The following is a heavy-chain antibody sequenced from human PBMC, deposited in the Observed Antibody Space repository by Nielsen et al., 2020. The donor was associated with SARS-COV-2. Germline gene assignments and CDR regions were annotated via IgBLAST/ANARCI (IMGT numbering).Heavy chain of an antibody. CDR1: GFSFSIYS. CDR2: ITSTSNTI. V-gene: IGHV3-48*02. Sequence: GGSLRLSCRASGFSFSIYSMNWVRQAPGKGLEWVSYITSTSNTIYYADSVKGRFTISRDNADNSLYLQMDSLRDEDTAVYYCARDQITMVRGVIDYWGQGTLVTVSS. CDR3: ARDQITMVRGVIDY. J-gene: IGHJ4*02. D-gene: IGHD3-10*01.